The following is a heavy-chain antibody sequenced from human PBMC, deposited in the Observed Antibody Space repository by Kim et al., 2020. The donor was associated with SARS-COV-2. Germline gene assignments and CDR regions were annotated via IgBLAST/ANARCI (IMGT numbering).Heavy chain of an antibody. CDR1: GFTFSSYG. CDR3: AKEARSIYGSGSYLDY. D-gene: IGHD3-10*01. CDR2: ISYDGSNK. V-gene: IGHV3-30*18. Sequence: GGSLRLSCAASGFTFSSYGMHWVRQAPGKGLEWVAVISYDGSNKYYADSVKGRFTISRDNSKNTLYLQMNSLRAEDTAVYYCAKEARSIYGSGSYLDYWG. J-gene: IGHJ4*01.